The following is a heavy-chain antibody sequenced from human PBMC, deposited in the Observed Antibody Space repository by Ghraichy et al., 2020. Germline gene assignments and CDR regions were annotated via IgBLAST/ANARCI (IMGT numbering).Heavy chain of an antibody. Sequence: GGSLRLSCVVSVFNFSTYSMNWVRQAPGKGLEWLSYISSSGRTIYHRDSVKGRFSISRDNAKNSLFLQMNSLRVEDTAVYYCVKDRRGLGKYHNDGAFDVWGQGTMVTVSS. CDR1: VFNFSTYS. CDR3: VKDRRGLGKYHNDGAFDV. CDR2: ISSSGRTI. D-gene: IGHD3-10*01. J-gene: IGHJ3*01. V-gene: IGHV3-48*04.